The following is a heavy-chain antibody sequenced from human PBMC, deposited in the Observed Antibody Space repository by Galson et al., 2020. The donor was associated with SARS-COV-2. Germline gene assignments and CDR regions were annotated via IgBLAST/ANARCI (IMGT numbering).Heavy chain of an antibody. CDR3: ASEGWEVLQSCLDD. CDR2: ISYDGTTK. CDR1: GFTFSTYP. D-gene: IGHD1-26*01. J-gene: IGHJ4*02. V-gene: IGHV3-30*04. Sequence: GESLKISCAASGFTFSTYPMHWVRQTPGKGLEWVAVISYDGTTKSYADSVKGRFTISRDNSKNTLYLQMDSLRPEDTAVYYCASEGWEVLQSCLDDWGQGTLVTVSS.